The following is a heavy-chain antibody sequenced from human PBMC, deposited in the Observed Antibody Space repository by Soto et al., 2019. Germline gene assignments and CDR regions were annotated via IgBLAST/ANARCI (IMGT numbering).Heavy chain of an antibody. CDR2: IYYSGST. Sequence: PSETLSLTCTVSGGSISSSSYYWGWIRQPPGKGLEWIGSIYYSGSTYYNPSLKSRVTISVDTSKNQFSLKLSSVTAADTAVYYCARLLYATHNWFDPCGQGTLVTVSS. J-gene: IGHJ5*02. V-gene: IGHV4-39*01. CDR3: ARLLYATHNWFDP. D-gene: IGHD2-8*01. CDR1: GGSISSSSYY.